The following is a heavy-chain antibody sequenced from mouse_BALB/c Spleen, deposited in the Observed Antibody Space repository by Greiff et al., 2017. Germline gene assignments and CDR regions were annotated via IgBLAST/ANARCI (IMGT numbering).Heavy chain of an antibody. V-gene: IGHV1-14*01. CDR2: INPYNDGT. CDR1: GYTFTSYV. D-gene: IGHD1-1*01. J-gene: IGHJ2*01. CDR3: ASEDYYGSSPDY. Sequence: EVQRVESGPELVKPGASVKMSCKASGYTFTSYVMHWVKQKPGQGLEWIGYINPYNDGTKYNEKFKGKATLTSDKSSSTAYMELSSLTSEDSAVYYCASEDYYGSSPDYWGQGTTLTVSS.